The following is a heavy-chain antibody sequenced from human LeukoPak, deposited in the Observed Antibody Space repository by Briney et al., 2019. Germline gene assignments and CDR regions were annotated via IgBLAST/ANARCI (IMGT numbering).Heavy chain of an antibody. D-gene: IGHD2-15*01. CDR1: GFTFPTYV. J-gene: IGHJ6*03. V-gene: IGHV3-30*03. CDR3: ARDRAVALPTHFYYMDV. Sequence: PGGSLRLSCAASGFTFPTYVIHWVRQAPGKGLEWVAVISQTGSIETYADSVRGRFSISRDNSDSTVYLQMNSLKTEDTAVYYCARDRAVALPTHFYYMDVWGKGTTVIVSS. CDR2: ISQTGSIE.